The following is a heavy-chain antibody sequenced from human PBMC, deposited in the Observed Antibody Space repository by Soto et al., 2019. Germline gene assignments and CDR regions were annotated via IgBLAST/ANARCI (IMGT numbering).Heavy chain of an antibody. D-gene: IGHD2-2*01. V-gene: IGHV4-39*01. CDR1: GGSISSSSYY. Sequence: QLQLQESGPGLVKPSETLSLTCTVSGGSISSSSYYWGWIRQPPGKGLEWIGSIYYSGSTYYNPPLKSRVTISVDTSKNQFSLKLSSVTAADTAVYYCARRFLGYCSSTSCYAHAFDIWGQGTMVTVSS. CDR2: IYYSGST. J-gene: IGHJ3*02. CDR3: ARRFLGYCSSTSCYAHAFDI.